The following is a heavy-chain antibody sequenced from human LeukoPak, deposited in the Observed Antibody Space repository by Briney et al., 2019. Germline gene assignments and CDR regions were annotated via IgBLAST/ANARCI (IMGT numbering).Heavy chain of an antibody. J-gene: IGHJ4*02. D-gene: IGHD2-8*01. CDR1: GYTFTGYY. CDR3: ARVMVYASNFDY. CDR2: INPNSGGT. Sequence: ASVKVSCKASGYTFTGYYMHWVRQAPGQGLEWMGWINPNSGGTNYAQKFQGRVTMTRDTSISTAYMELSRLRSDDTAVYYCARVMVYASNFDYWGQGTLVTVSS. V-gene: IGHV1-2*02.